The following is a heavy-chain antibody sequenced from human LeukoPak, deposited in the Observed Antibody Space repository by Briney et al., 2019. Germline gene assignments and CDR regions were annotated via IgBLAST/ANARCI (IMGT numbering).Heavy chain of an antibody. V-gene: IGHV3-21*01. CDR3: ARVSGGDTYGMDV. D-gene: IGHD2-21*02. J-gene: IGHJ6*02. CDR1: GFTFSSYS. CDR2: ISSSSNFV. Sequence: GGSLRLSCAASGFTFSSYSMNWVRQAPGKGLEWVSSISSSSNFVFYADSVKGRFTISRDNAKNSLFLQMNSLRAEDTAVYYCARVSGGDTYGMDVWGQGTTVTVSS.